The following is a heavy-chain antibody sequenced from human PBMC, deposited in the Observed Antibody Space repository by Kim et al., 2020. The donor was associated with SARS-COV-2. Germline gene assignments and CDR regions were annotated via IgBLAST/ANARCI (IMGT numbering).Heavy chain of an antibody. V-gene: IGHV3-74*01. CDR3: ARVGGITGPTQGY. CDR1: GFTFSSYW. J-gene: IGHJ4*02. D-gene: IGHD1-20*01. CDR2: INSDGSNT. Sequence: GGSLRLSCAASGFTFSSYWMHWVRQAPGKGLVWVSRINSDGSNTNYADSVKGRFTISRDNAKNTLYLQMNSLRAEDTAVYYCARVGGITGPTQGYWGQGTLVTVSS.